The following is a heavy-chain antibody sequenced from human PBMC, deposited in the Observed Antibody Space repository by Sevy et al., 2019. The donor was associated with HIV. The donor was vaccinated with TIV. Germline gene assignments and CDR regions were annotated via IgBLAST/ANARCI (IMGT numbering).Heavy chain of an antibody. CDR3: TTASIAAGDDAFDI. J-gene: IGHJ3*02. Sequence: GGSLRLSCAASDFTFSNAWTNWVRQAPGKGLEWVGRIKSKTDGGTTDYAAPVKGRFTISRDDSKNTLYLQMNSLKTEDTAVYYCTTASIAAGDDAFDIWGQGTMVTVSS. CDR2: IKSKTDGGTT. CDR1: DFTFSNAW. D-gene: IGHD6-13*01. V-gene: IGHV3-15*07.